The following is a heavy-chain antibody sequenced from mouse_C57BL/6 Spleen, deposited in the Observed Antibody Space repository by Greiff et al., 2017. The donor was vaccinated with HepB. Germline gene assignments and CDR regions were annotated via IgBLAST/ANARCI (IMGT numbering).Heavy chain of an antibody. Sequence: QVQLQHPGAELVRPGSSVKLSCKASGYTFTSYWMDWVKQRPGQGLEWIGNIYPSDSETHYNQKFKDKATLTVDKSSSTAYMQLSSLTSEDSAVYYCARLVHYYGSSYSYFDYWGQGTTLTVSS. V-gene: IGHV1-61*01. CDR2: IYPSDSET. CDR1: GYTFTSYW. D-gene: IGHD1-1*01. CDR3: ARLVHYYGSSYSYFDY. J-gene: IGHJ2*01.